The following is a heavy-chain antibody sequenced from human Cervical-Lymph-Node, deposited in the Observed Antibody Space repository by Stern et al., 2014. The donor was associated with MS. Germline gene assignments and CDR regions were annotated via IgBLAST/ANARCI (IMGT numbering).Heavy chain of an antibody. V-gene: IGHV3-21*06. Sequence: EVQLVESGGGLVKPGGSLTLSCAASGFSFSTYGMNWVRQAPGKGLEWVSSITSSGSHTDYADSVKGRFTMSRDNAKNSLYLQMNSLRVEDTATYYCTRGGGCHSNVCYYIDLWGPGTPVTVSS. CDR3: TRGGGCHSNVCYYIDL. CDR1: GFSFSTYG. CDR2: ITSSGSHT. J-gene: IGHJ4*02. D-gene: IGHD2/OR15-2a*01.